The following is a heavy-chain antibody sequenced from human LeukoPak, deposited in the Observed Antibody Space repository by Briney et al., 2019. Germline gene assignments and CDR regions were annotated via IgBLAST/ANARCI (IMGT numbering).Heavy chain of an antibody. CDR3: ARRVENYYGSGSYYRHVNNWFDP. D-gene: IGHD3-10*01. CDR1: GGSISSSSYY. CDR2: IYYSGST. V-gene: IGHV4-39*01. Sequence: SETLSLTCTVSGGSISSSSYYWGWIRQPPGKGLEWIGSIYYSGSTYYNPSLKSRVTISVDTSKNQFSLKLSSVTAADTAVYYCARRVENYYGSGSYYRHVNNWFDPWGQGTLVTVSS. J-gene: IGHJ5*02.